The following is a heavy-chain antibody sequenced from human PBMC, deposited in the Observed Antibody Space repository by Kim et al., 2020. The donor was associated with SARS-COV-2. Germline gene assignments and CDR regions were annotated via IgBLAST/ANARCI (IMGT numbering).Heavy chain of an antibody. CDR3: ARDTSRGFDI. V-gene: IGHV4-4*07. CDR2: IYTSGRT. J-gene: IGHJ3*02. CDR1: GDSISSYY. Sequence: SETLSLTCSVSGDSISSYYWSWIRKPAGKGLEWIGRIYTSGRTDYNPSLKSRVAMSLDASKNQVSLRLTSAPAADTAVYYCARDTSRGFDIWGPGTMVTVSS.